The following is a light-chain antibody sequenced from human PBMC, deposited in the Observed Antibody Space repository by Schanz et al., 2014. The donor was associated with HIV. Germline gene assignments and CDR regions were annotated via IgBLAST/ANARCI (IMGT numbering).Light chain of an antibody. CDR1: QRLHSAY. J-gene: IGKJ4*01. CDR2: GAS. CDR3: QYFGNSGGT. V-gene: IGKV3-20*01. Sequence: EIVLTQSPGSLSLSPGGRATLSCGASQRLHSAYLAWYQQKRDQPPRLLIYGASIRATGIPDRFSGTGSGTDFTLTISSLEPEDFAVYYCQYFGNSGGTFGGGTKVEIK.